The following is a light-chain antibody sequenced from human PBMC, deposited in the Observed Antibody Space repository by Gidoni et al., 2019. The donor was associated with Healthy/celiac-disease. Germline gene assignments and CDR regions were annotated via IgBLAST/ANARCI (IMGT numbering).Light chain of an antibody. Sequence: SVSGSPGQSITISCTGTSSDVGGYNYVSWYQQHPGKAPKLMIYDVSNRPSGVSNRFSGSKSGNTASLTISGLQAEDEADYYCSSYTSSSTLVFGGGTKLTVL. CDR1: SSDVGGYNY. CDR3: SSYTSSSTLV. V-gene: IGLV2-14*03. CDR2: DVS. J-gene: IGLJ2*01.